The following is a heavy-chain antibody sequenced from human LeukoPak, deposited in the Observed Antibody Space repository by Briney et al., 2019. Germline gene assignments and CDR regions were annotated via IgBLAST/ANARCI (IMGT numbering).Heavy chain of an antibody. CDR1: GLTLSSNY. Sequence: TGGSLRLACVASGLTLSSNYMSWVRQAPGKGLEWVSVIYRGGSTKYADSVKGRFTISRDDSKNTVFLQMNSLTAEDTAVYYCARDPPVGVRDAFDIWGQGTMVTVSP. D-gene: IGHD2-8*01. CDR3: ARDPPVGVRDAFDI. V-gene: IGHV3-66*01. J-gene: IGHJ3*02. CDR2: IYRGGST.